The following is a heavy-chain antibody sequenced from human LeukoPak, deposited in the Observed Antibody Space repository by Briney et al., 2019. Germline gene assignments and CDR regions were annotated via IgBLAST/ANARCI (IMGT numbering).Heavy chain of an antibody. Sequence: PGGSLRLSCAASGFTFSSYAMSWVRQAPGKGLEWVSAISGSGGSTYYADSVKGRFTISRDDSKNTLYLQMNRLRAEVTAVYYCAKPPGIVVVPAAIRMGWSPSYYFDYWGQGTLVTVSS. CDR1: GFTFSSYA. CDR3: AKPPGIVVVPAAIRMGWSPSYYFDY. J-gene: IGHJ4*02. V-gene: IGHV3-23*01. CDR2: ISGSGGST. D-gene: IGHD2-2*02.